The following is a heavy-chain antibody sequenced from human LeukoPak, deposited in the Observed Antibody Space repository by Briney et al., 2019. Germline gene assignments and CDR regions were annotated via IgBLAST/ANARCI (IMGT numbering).Heavy chain of an antibody. CDR3: ATTRSPAGSGSRRSWFDP. D-gene: IGHD5-12*01. Sequence: YSGSTYYNPSLKSRVTISVDTSKNQFSLKLSSVTAADSAVYYCATTRSPAGSGSRRSWFDPWGQGTLVTVSS. V-gene: IGHV4-39*01. CDR2: YSGST. J-gene: IGHJ5*02.